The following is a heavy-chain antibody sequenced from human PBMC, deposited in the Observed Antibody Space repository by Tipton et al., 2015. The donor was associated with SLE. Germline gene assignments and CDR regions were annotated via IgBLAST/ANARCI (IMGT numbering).Heavy chain of an antibody. V-gene: IGHV4-38-2*02. CDR2: IYHSGST. CDR1: GGSISSGYY. J-gene: IGHJ6*02. Sequence: TLSLTCTVSGGSISSGYYWGWIRQPPGKGLEWIGSIYHSGSTYYNPSLKSRVTISVDTSKNQFSLKLSSVTAADTAVYYCARASDYYGMDVWGQGTTVTVSS. CDR3: ARASDYYGMDV.